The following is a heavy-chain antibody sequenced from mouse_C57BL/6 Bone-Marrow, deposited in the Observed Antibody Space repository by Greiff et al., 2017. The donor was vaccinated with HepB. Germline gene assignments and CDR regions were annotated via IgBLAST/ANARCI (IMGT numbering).Heavy chain of an antibody. J-gene: IGHJ1*03. V-gene: IGHV5-16*01. CDR2: INYDGSST. D-gene: IGHD1-1*01. CDR3: ARETATVVATGGYFDV. CDR1: GFTFSDYY. Sequence: EVKLQESEGGLVQPGSSMKLSCTASGFTFSDYYMAWVRQVPEKGLEWVANINYDGSSTYYLDSLKSRFIISRDNAKNILYLQMSSLKSEDTATYYCARETATVVATGGYFDVWGTGTTVTVSS.